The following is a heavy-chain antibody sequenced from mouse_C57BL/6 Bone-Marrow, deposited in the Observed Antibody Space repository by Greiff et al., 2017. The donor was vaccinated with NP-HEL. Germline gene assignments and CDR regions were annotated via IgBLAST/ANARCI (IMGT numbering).Heavy chain of an antibody. CDR2: ISSGGSYT. J-gene: IGHJ3*01. Sequence: EVQVVESGGDLVKPGGSLKLSCAASGFTFSSYGMSWVRQTPDKRLEWVATISSGGSYTYYPDSVNGRFTTSRDNAKNTLYLQMSSLKSEDTAMYYCARQDYYGSRFAYWGQGTLVTVSA. V-gene: IGHV5-6*01. CDR3: ARQDYYGSRFAY. CDR1: GFTFSSYG. D-gene: IGHD1-1*01.